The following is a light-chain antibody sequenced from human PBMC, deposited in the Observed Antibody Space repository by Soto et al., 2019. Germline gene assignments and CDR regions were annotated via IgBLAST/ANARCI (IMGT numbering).Light chain of an antibody. CDR2: SND. Sequence: QLVLTQPPSASGTPGQRVTISCSGSNSNIGNNPVNWYQQLPGTAPKLLIYSNDQRPSGVPDRFSGSKSGTSGSLAISGLQSEDEADYYCAAWDGSLNALVFGGGTKVTVL. CDR1: NSNIGNNP. V-gene: IGLV1-44*01. CDR3: AAWDGSLNALV. J-gene: IGLJ2*01.